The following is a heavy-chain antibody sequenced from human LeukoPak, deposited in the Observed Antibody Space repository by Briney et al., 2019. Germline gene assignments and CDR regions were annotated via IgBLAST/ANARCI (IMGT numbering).Heavy chain of an antibody. CDR2: ILYDGNNK. D-gene: IGHD1-26*01. J-gene: IGHJ4*02. V-gene: IGHV3-30-3*01. CDR1: GFTFSSYS. Sequence: PGGSLRLSCAASGFTFSSYSMHWIRQAPGKGLEWIAVILYDGNNKYYADSVKGRFTISSDNSKNTLFLEMNSLRAEDTAVYYCATDGLVGPTEFEDWGQGTLVTVSS. CDR3: ATDGLVGPTEFED.